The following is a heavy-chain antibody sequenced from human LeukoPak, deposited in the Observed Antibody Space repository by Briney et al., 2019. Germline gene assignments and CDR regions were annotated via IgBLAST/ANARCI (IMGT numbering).Heavy chain of an antibody. J-gene: IGHJ1*01. Sequence: PGRSLRLSCAASGFTFDNYAMNWVRQVPGKGLEWISLISWNSGTIGYADSVKGRSTISRDNANNFLYLQMNSLRAEDTALYYCARAYKDRSLAGKKEFFQHWGQGTLVTVSS. D-gene: IGHD6-19*01. CDR3: ARAYKDRSLAGKKEFFQH. CDR1: GFTFDNYA. CDR2: ISWNSGTI. V-gene: IGHV3-9*01.